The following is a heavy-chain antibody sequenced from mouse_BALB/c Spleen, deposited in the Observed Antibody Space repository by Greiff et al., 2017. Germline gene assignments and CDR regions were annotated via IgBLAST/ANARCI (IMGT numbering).Heavy chain of an antibody. CDR1: GYTFTDYA. J-gene: IGHJ4*01. Sequence: QVQLQQSGAELVRPGVSVKISCKGSGYTFTDYAMHWVKQSHAKSLEWIGVISTYYGDASYNQKFKGKATMTVDKSSSTAYMELARLTSEDSAIYYCARGSSYAMDYWGQGTSVTVSS. CDR2: ISTYYGDA. V-gene: IGHV1S137*01. CDR3: ARGSSYAMDY. D-gene: IGHD1-1*01.